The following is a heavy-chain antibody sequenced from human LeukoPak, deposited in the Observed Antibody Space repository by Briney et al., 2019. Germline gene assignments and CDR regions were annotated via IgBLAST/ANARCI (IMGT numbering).Heavy chain of an antibody. CDR1: GFTLTNAW. Sequence: GRSLRLSCAASGFTLTNAWMSWVRQAPGKGLEWVGRIKSRTDGGTTEYAAPVKGRLTISRDDSKNTLYLQMNSLKTEDTAVYYCTTAPAAYTFDYWGQGTLVTVSS. CDR3: TTAPAAYTFDY. CDR2: IKSRTDGGTT. J-gene: IGHJ4*02. V-gene: IGHV3-15*01. D-gene: IGHD2-2*01.